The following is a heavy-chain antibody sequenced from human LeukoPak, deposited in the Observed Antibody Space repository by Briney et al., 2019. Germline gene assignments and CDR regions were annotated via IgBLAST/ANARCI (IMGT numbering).Heavy chain of an antibody. CDR2: IYHSGST. CDR1: GGSISSSNW. CDR3: ASSGYSSGWYGDWFDP. Sequence: PSGTLSLTRAVSGGSISSSNWWSWVRQPPGKGLEWIGEIYHSGSTNYNPSLKSRGTISVDKSKNQFSLKLSSVTAADTAVYYCASSGYSSGWYGDWFDPWGQGTLVTVSS. J-gene: IGHJ5*02. D-gene: IGHD6-19*01. V-gene: IGHV4-4*02.